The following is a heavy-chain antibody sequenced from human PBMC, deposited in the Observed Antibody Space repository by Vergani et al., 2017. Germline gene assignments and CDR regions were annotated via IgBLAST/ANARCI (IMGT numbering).Heavy chain of an antibody. J-gene: IGHJ5*02. Sequence: QVQLVQSGAEVKKPGSSVKVSCKASAGTFSSYAISWVRQAPGQGLGWMGGIIPIFGTANYAQKFQGRVTITADESTSTAYIELSSLGSDDTAVYYCASVNDYETPWGQGTLVTVSS. CDR3: ASVNDYETP. V-gene: IGHV1-69*01. D-gene: IGHD4-17*01. CDR2: IIPIFGTA. CDR1: AGTFSSYA.